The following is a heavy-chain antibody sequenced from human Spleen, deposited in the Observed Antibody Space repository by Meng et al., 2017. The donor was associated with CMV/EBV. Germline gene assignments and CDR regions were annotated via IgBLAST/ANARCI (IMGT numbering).Heavy chain of an antibody. CDR1: GGSISSGGYY. V-gene: IGHV4-31*02. Sequence: SLTCNVSGGSISSGGYYWSWIRQHPGKSLEWIEFVYHNGNAYYNPSLKSRATLSVDTSKNHFSLSLKSVIAADTAIYYCARGRRFDPWGRGTLVTVSS. J-gene: IGHJ5*02. CDR3: ARGRRFDP. CDR2: VYHNGNA.